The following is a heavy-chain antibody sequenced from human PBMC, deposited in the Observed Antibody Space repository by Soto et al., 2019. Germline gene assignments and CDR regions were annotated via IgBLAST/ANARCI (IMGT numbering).Heavy chain of an antibody. J-gene: IGHJ4*02. CDR2: ISSSGSST. V-gene: IGHV3-23*01. Sequence: EVQLLESGGDLVQPGGSLRLSCAASGFTFSSYGMSWVRQAPGKVLEWVSGISSSGSSTSYADSVKGRFTISRDNSKNTLYLQMNSLRVEDTAVYYCAKGGGSSWLFDYWGQGTLVTVSS. CDR3: AKGGGSSWLFDY. CDR1: GFTFSSYG. D-gene: IGHD6-13*01.